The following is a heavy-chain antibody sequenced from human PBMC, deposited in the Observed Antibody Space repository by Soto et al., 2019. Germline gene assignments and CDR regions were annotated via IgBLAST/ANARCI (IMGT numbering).Heavy chain of an antibody. CDR2: INAGNGNT. V-gene: IGHV1-3*01. D-gene: IGHD3-9*01. CDR1: GYTFTSYA. J-gene: IGHJ6*02. CDR3: ASHVFLYFDPPGYYCVMDF. Sequence: ASVKVSCKASGYTFTSYAMHWVRQAPGQRLEWMGWINAGNGNTKYSQKFQGRVTITRDTSASTAYMELSSLRSEDTAVYYCASHVFLYFDPPGYYCVMDFWGQGTTVTSP.